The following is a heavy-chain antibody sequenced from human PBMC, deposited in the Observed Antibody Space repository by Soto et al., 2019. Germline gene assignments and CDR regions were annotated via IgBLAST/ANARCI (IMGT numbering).Heavy chain of an antibody. V-gene: IGHV3-30*18. CDR2: ISYDGSNK. D-gene: IGHD1-26*01. Sequence: QVQLVESGGGVVQPGRSLRLSCAASGFTFSSYGMHWFRQAPGKGLEWVAVISYDGSNKYYADSVKGRFTISRDNSKNTLYLQMNSLRAEDTAVYYCAKDFRNSGSYYQQYYYYGMDVCVQRTTVTVSS. J-gene: IGHJ6*02. CDR1: GFTFSSYG. CDR3: AKDFRNSGSYYQQYYYYGMDV.